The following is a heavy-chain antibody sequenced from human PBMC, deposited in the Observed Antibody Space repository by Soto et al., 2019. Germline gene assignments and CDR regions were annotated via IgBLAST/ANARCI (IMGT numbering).Heavy chain of an antibody. Sequence: QAHLVESGGGVVQPGRSLRLSCAASGFTFSSYGMHWVRQAPGKGLEWVAVIWYDGSNKNYANSVKGRFTISRDNSKNTLYLQMNSLRVEDTAVYFCARGADCSGGTCFWGYFDLWGRGTLVTVSS. CDR1: GFTFSSYG. J-gene: IGHJ2*01. CDR2: IWYDGSNK. CDR3: ARGADCSGGTCFWGYFDL. D-gene: IGHD2-15*01. V-gene: IGHV3-33*01.